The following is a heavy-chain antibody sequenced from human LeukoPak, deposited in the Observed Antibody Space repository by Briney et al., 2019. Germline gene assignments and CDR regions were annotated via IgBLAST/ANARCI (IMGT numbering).Heavy chain of an antibody. D-gene: IGHD1-14*01. CDR2: INSDGSDT. J-gene: IGHJ4*02. CDR3: ARNNRGIDY. CDR1: GFTFRNHW. Sequence: GGSLRLSCAASGFTFRNHWMHWVRQAPGKGLVWVARINSDGSDTSHADSVEGRFTISRDNAKDTLYLQMNSLRVEDTAVYYCARNNRGIDYRGQGTLVAVSS. V-gene: IGHV3-74*01.